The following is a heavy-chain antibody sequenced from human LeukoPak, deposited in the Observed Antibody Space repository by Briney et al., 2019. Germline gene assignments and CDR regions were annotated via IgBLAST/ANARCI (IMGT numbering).Heavy chain of an antibody. V-gene: IGHV3-48*01. CDR3: ARVRITMVRGVTPPASYYYMDV. D-gene: IGHD3-10*01. Sequence: GGSLRLSCAASGFNFSAYAMNWVRQAPGKGREWVAYISRSDSTDYADSVKGRFTISRDNAKNSLYLQMKSLRAEDTAVYYCARVRITMVRGVTPPASYYYMDVWGKGTTVTVSS. CDR2: ISRSDST. CDR1: GFNFSAYA. J-gene: IGHJ6*03.